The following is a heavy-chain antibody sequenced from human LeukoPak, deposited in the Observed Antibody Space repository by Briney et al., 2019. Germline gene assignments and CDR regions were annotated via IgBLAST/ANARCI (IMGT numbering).Heavy chain of an antibody. V-gene: IGHV3-74*01. D-gene: IGHD3-22*01. CDR1: GFTFSSYW. CDR2: INIDGSTT. CDR3: ARDLYDSGGYSSPIDY. Sequence: GGSLRLSCAASGFTFSSYWMHWVRQAPGKGLVWVSRINIDGSTTNYADSVKGRFTISRDNAKNSLYLQMNSLRAEDTAVYYCARDLYDSGGYSSPIDYWGQGTLVTVSS. J-gene: IGHJ4*02.